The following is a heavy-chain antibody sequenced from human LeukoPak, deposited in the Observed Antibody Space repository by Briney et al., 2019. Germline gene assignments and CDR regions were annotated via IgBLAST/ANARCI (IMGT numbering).Heavy chain of an antibody. Sequence: GGSLRLSCAASGFTVSSNYVSWVRQAPGKGLEWVSVIYSGGSTYYADSVKGRFTISRDNSKNTLYLQMNSLRAEDTAVYYCARGAKAGYYYYWGQGTLVTVSS. CDR3: ARGAKAGYYYY. D-gene: IGHD3-9*01. J-gene: IGHJ4*02. CDR1: GFTVSSNY. CDR2: IYSGGST. V-gene: IGHV3-66*01.